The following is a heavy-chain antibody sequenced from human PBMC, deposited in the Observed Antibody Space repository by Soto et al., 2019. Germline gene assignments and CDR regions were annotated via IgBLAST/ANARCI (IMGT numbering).Heavy chain of an antibody. J-gene: IGHJ4*02. CDR1: GFTFSDHY. CDR2: ISSSGDII. V-gene: IGHV3-11*01. Sequence: QVQLVESGGGLVKPGGSLRLSCAASGFTFSDHYMSWIRQAPGKGLEWVSYISSSGDIIYYADSVKGRFTISRDNAKNSLYLQMTSLRAEDTAVYYCARDLGYYDSSGYFDYWGQGTLVTVSS. CDR3: ARDLGYYDSSGYFDY. D-gene: IGHD3-22*01.